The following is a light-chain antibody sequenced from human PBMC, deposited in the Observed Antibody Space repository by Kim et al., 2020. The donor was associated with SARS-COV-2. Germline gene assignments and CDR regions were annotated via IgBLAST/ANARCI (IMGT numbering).Light chain of an antibody. CDR1: QGI. J-gene: IGKJ3*01. CDR3: QQRSNWPLFT. Sequence: EIVMTQSPATLSVSPGERASLSCRASQGIHKPGQAPRLLIYGASNRATGIPARFSGSGSGTDFTLTISSLEPEDFAVYYCQQRSNWPLFTFGPGTKVDIK. V-gene: IGKV3-11*01. CDR2: GAS.